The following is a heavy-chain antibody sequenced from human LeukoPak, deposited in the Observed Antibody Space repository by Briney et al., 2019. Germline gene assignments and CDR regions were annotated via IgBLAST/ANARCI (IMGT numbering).Heavy chain of an antibody. CDR2: ISGSGGST. D-gene: IGHD4-17*01. Sequence: GGSLRLSCAASGFTFSSYAISWVRQAPGKGLEWVSAISGSGGSTYYADSVRGRFTISRDNSKNTLYLQMNSLRAEDTAVYYCAKGDYELSGAYWGQGTLVTVSS. CDR1: GFTFSSYA. J-gene: IGHJ4*02. V-gene: IGHV3-23*01. CDR3: AKGDYELSGAY.